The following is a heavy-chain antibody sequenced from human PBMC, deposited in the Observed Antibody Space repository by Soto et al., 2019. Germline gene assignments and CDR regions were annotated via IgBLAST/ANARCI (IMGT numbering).Heavy chain of an antibody. J-gene: IGHJ3*02. CDR3: AREGFSSGPACGFDI. Sequence: EMELLESGGDLVQPGGSLRLSCSASGFTFTTSVFTWVRQAPGKGLAWVSTINLNNGATHYADAVEGRLPISSENYRDTLFLQLNSRRAADTAVYHCAREGFSSGPACGFDIWGQGTMVTVSS. V-gene: IGHV3-23*01. D-gene: IGHD6-19*01. CDR1: GFTFTTSV. CDR2: INLNNGAT.